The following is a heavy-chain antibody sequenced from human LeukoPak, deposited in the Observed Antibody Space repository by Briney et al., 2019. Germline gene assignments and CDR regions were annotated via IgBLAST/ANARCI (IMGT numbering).Heavy chain of an antibody. J-gene: IGHJ6*03. V-gene: IGHV4-34*01. Sequence: SETLSLTCAVYGGSFSGYYWTWIRQPPGKGLEWIGEMNHSGSANYNPSLKSRVTISVDTSKNQFSLKLSSVTAADTAVYYCARSIAAAGTWFGSYYYYYYMDVWGKGTTVTVSS. CDR1: GGSFSGYY. CDR3: ARSIAAAGTWFGSYYYYYYMDV. CDR2: MNHSGSA. D-gene: IGHD6-13*01.